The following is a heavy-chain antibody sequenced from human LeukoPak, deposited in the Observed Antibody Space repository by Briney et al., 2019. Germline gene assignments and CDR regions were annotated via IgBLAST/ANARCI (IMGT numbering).Heavy chain of an antibody. CDR2: IDANNGDT. V-gene: IGHV1-2*02. CDR3: ARDPFSVALYFFDY. J-gene: IGHJ4*02. Sequence: ASVKISCKASGYTFRGNYIHWLRQAPGQGLEWMGWIDANNGDTKSAQKFQGRVTMSRDTSISPAYMDLSSLRPDEPAVYYCARDPFSVALYFFDYCGQGTLVTVSP. CDR1: GYTFRGNY. D-gene: IGHD2-15*01.